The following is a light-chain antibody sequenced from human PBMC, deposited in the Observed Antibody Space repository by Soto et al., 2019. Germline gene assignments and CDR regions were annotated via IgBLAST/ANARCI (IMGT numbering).Light chain of an antibody. J-gene: IGKJ1*01. Sequence: EIVLTQSPGTLSLSPGDRATLSCRASKSLSSNCLAWYQQYPGQAPRLLIFGASSRATGIPDRFCGSGSGTDFTLTTSRLEPEDVAVYFCQHFCGSPPWTFGQGTKVEIK. V-gene: IGKV3-20*01. CDR2: GAS. CDR3: QHFCGSPPWT. CDR1: KSLSSNC.